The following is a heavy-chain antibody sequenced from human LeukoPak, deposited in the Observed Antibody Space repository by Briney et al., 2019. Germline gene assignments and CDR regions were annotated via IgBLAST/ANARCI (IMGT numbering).Heavy chain of an antibody. J-gene: IGHJ4*02. CDR2: ISGSGGSA. CDR3: AKGDSGSYYRIWFDY. V-gene: IGHV3-23*01. CDR1: GFTFSSFA. D-gene: IGHD3-10*01. Sequence: GGSLRLSCAASGFTFSSFAMSWVRQVPGKGLEWVSSISGSGGSAYYADSVKSRFTISRDNSKNTLWLQMNSLRAEDTAVYYCAKGDSGSYYRIWFDYWGQGNLVTVSS.